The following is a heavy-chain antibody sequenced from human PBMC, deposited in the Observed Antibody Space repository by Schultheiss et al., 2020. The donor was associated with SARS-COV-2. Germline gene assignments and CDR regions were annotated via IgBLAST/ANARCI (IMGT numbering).Heavy chain of an antibody. J-gene: IGHJ4*02. D-gene: IGHD1-26*01. CDR3: ARVGAGEYFDY. V-gene: IGHV4-59*12. CDR1: GGSISSYY. CDR2: IYYSGST. Sequence: SQTLSLTCTVSGGSISSYYWSWIRQPPGKGLEWIGYIYYSGSTNYNPSLKSRVTISVDTSKNQFSLKLSSVTAADTAVYYCARVGAGEYFDYWGQGTLVTVSS.